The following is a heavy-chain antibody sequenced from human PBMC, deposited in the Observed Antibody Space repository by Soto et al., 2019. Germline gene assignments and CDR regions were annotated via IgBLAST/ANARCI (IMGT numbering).Heavy chain of an antibody. V-gene: IGHV2-5*02. CDR2: IYWDDDK. CDR3: VFNTWGFFDL. D-gene: IGHD3-16*01. CDR1: GFSLSTTRAG. Sequence: SGPTLVNPTQTLTLTCTFSGFSLSTTRAGVGWIRQPPGKALEWLALIYWDDDKRYSPSLKTRLTITKDTSKNQVVLTMANMEPVNTATYYCVFNTWGFFDLWGRGTPVT. J-gene: IGHJ4*02.